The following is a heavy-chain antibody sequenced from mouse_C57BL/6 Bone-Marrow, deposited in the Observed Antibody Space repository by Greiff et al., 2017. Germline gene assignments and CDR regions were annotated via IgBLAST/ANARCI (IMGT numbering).Heavy chain of an antibody. V-gene: IGHV1-59*01. CDR1: GYTFTSYW. J-gene: IGHJ1*03. CDR3: ARWGGYPWYFDV. CDR2: IDPSDSYT. Sequence: QVQLQQSGAELVRPGTSVKLSCKASGYTFTSYWMHWVKQRPGQGLEWIGVIDPSDSYTNYNQKFKGKATLTVDTSSSTAYMQLSSLTSEDSAVYYCARWGGYPWYFDVWGTGTTVTVSS. D-gene: IGHD2-2*01.